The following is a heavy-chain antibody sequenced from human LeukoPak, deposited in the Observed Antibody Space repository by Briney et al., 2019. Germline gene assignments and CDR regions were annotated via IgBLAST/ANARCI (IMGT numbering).Heavy chain of an antibody. J-gene: IGHJ5*02. CDR1: GGSISSYY. CDR2: IYTSGST. CDR3: ARKVARYCSGGSCPWFDP. V-gene: IGHV4-4*09. Sequence: SETLSLTCTVSGGSISSYYWSWIRQPPGKGLEWIGYIYTSGSTNYKPSLKSRVTISVDTSKNQFSLKLSSVTAADTAVYYCARKVARYCSGGSCPWFDPWGQGTLVTVSS. D-gene: IGHD2-15*01.